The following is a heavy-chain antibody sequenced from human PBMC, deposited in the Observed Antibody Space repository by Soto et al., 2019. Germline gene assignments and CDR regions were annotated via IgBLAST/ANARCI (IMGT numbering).Heavy chain of an antibody. D-gene: IGHD4-17*01. CDR1: GFTFSDYY. J-gene: IGHJ4*02. CDR2: IGTRGNTK. V-gene: IGHV3-11*01. Sequence: QVQLVESGGGLVKPGGSLRLSCATSGFTFSDYYMSWIRQAPGKGLEWVSDIGTRGNTKYYADSVRGRFTISRDNAKNSLCLQMNSLRADDTAVYYCARDGTEYYGEYDDYWGQGIPVTVSS. CDR3: ARDGTEYYGEYDDY.